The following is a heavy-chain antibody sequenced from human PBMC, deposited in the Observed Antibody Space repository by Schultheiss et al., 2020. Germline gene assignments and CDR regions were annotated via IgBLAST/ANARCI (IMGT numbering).Heavy chain of an antibody. D-gene: IGHD6-19*01. CDR1: GDSVSSNSAA. V-gene: IGHV6-1*01. CDR3: ARGVAVAGNRPYYFDY. J-gene: IGHJ4*02. Sequence: SQTLSLTCAISGDSVSSNSAAWNWIRQSPSRGLEWLGRTYYRSKWYNDYAVSVKSRITINPETSKNQFSLQLNSVTPEDTAVYYCARGVAVAGNRPYYFDYWGQGTLVTISS. CDR2: TYYRSKWYN.